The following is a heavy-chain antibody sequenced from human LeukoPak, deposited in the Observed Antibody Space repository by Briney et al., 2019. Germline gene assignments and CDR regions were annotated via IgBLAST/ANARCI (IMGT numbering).Heavy chain of an antibody. CDR2: IIPIFGTA. V-gene: IGHV1-69*13. D-gene: IGHD5-18*01. Sequence: GASVKVSCKASGYTFTSYGISWVRQAPGQGLEWMGGIIPIFGTANYAQKFQGRVTITADESTSTAYMELSSLRSEDTAVYYCARDNVDTAMVTFDYYYYYGMDVWGQGTTVTVSS. J-gene: IGHJ6*02. CDR1: GYTFTSYG. CDR3: ARDNVDTAMVTFDYYYYYGMDV.